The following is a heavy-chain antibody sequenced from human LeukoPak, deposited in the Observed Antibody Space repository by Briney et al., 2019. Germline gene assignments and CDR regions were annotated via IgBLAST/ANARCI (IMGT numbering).Heavy chain of an antibody. Sequence: PGGSLRLSCAVSGFTVSDYGIHWVRQAPGKGLEWVAAMSNYGGNQYYAASVKGRVTVSRDDSKNTFFLQMSNVTVEDTALYYCAKETFRSPFYYGLDVWGHGTTVTVSS. D-gene: IGHD2/OR15-2a*01. J-gene: IGHJ6*02. CDR3: AKETFRSPFYYGLDV. CDR1: GFTVSDYG. V-gene: IGHV3-30*18. CDR2: MSNYGGNQ.